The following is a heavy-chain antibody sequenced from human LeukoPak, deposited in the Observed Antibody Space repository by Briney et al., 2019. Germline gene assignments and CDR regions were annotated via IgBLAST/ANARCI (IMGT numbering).Heavy chain of an antibody. D-gene: IGHD3-10*01. J-gene: IGHJ6*03. V-gene: IGHV4-30-2*01. Sequence: SETLSLTCTVSGGSIGSGGYYWSWIRQPPGKGLEWIGYIYHSGSTYYNPSLKSRVTISVDRSKNQFSLKLSSVTAADTAVYYCARDAHYYGSGSYYIAPLYYMDVWGKGTTVTVSS. CDR3: ARDAHYYGSGSYYIAPLYYMDV. CDR1: GGSIGSGGYY. CDR2: IYHSGST.